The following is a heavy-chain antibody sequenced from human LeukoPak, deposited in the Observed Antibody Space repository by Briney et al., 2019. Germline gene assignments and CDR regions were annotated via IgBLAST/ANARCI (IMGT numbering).Heavy chain of an antibody. CDR3: ARDRSSWYHYFDY. CDR2: INPNSGGT. D-gene: IGHD6-13*01. V-gene: IGHV1-2*02. J-gene: IGHJ4*02. Sequence: ASVKVSCKASGYTFTGYYMHWGRQAPGQGLEWMGWINPNSGGTNYAQKFQGRVTMTRDTSISTAYMELSRLRSDDTAVYYCARDRSSWYHYFDYWGQGTLVTVSS. CDR1: GYTFTGYY.